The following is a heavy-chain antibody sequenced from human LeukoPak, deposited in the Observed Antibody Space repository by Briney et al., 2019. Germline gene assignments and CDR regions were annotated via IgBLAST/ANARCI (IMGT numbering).Heavy chain of an antibody. J-gene: IGHJ4*02. D-gene: IGHD2-21*02. V-gene: IGHV3-9*01. CDR2: ISWNSGSI. CDR3: ARDHAYCGGDCYPLDY. CDR1: GFTFDDYA. Sequence: GGSLRLSCAASGFTFDDYAMHWVRHAPGKGLEWVSGISWNSGSIGYADSVKGRFTISRDNAKNSLYLQMNSLRAEDTAVYYCARDHAYCGGDCYPLDYWGQGTLVTVSS.